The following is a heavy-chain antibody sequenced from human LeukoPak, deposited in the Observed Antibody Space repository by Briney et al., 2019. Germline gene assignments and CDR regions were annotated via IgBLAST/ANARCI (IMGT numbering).Heavy chain of an antibody. V-gene: IGHV3-7*01. CDR2: IKQDGSEK. Sequence: GGSLRLSCAASGFTFSSYWMSWVRQAPGKGLEWVANIKQDGSEKYYVDSVKGRLTISRDNAKNSLYLQMNSLRAEDTAVYYCARVREQQLVSYWGQGALVTVSS. J-gene: IGHJ4*02. CDR1: GFTFSSYW. CDR3: ARVREQQLVSY. D-gene: IGHD6-13*01.